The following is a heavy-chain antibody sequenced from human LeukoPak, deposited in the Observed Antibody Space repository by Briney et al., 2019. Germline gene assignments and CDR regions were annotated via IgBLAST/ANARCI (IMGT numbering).Heavy chain of an antibody. CDR3: AISDSGPPSFDY. V-gene: IGHV4-34*01. D-gene: IGHD6-25*01. Sequence: SETLSLTCAVYGGSFSGYYWSWIRQPPGKGLGWIGEINHSGSTNYNPSLKSRVTISVDTSKNQFSLKLSSVTAADTAVYYCAISDSGPPSFDYWGQGTLVSVSS. CDR2: INHSGST. J-gene: IGHJ4*02. CDR1: GGSFSGYY.